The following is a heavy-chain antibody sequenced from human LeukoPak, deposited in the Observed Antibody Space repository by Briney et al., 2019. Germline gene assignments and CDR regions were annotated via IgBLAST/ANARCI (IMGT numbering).Heavy chain of an antibody. CDR3: AREVYSSGWSSFDY. V-gene: IGHV3-7*01. Sequence: GGSLRLSCAASGFTFSSCWMTWVRQAPGKGLEWVAKIKQDGSEKYYVDSVKGRFTISRDNAKNTLYLQMNSLRAEDTAVYYCAREVYSSGWSSFDYWGQGTLVTVSS. D-gene: IGHD6-19*01. CDR2: IKQDGSEK. J-gene: IGHJ4*02. CDR1: GFTFSSCW.